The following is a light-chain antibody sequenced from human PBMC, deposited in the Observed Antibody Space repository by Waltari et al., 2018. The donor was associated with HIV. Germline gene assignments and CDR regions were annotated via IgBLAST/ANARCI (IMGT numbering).Light chain of an antibody. V-gene: IGLV2-14*01. J-gene: IGLJ1*01. CDR3: NSYTSSGTLYV. CDR1: SSDVGGHNY. Sequence: QSALTQPASVSGSPGQSITISCTGTSSDVGGHNYVSWYQQHPGKAPKLWIYEVSNRPSGISNRFSGSKSGNTAALTISGLQAEDEADYYCNSYTSSGTLYVFGTGTKVTVL. CDR2: EVS.